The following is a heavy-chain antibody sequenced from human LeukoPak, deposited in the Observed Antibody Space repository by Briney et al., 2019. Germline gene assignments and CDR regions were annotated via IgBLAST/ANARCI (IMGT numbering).Heavy chain of an antibody. CDR3: ASIDQVETTMGGYYFDY. J-gene: IGHJ4*02. CDR2: IYYSGST. Sequence: TSETLSLTCTVCGDSISNFYWSWIRQPPGKGLEWIGYIYYSGSTNYNPSLKSRVTISVDTSKNQFALKLSSVTAADTAVYYCASIDQVETTMGGYYFDYWGQGTLVTVSS. V-gene: IGHV4-59*01. CDR1: GDSISNFY. D-gene: IGHD5-18*01.